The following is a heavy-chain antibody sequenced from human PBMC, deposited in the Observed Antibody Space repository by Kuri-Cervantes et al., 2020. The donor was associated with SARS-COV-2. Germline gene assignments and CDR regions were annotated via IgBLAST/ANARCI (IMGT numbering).Heavy chain of an antibody. J-gene: IGHJ4*02. Sequence: GESLKISCVASGFTFSSYGLHWVRQAPGKGLEWVGFIRSKAYGGTTEYAASVKGRFTISRDDSKSIAYLQMNSLKTEDTAVYYCTKDDFWSGYSDYWGQGTLVTVSS. CDR1: GFTFSSYG. CDR2: IRSKAYGGTT. CDR3: TKDDFWSGYSDY. D-gene: IGHD3-3*01. V-gene: IGHV3-49*04.